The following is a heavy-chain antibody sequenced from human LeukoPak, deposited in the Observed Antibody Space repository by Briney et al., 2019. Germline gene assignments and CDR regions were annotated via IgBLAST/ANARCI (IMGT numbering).Heavy chain of an antibody. V-gene: IGHV3-7*03. CDR2: INQDGSEK. CDR3: ARKGLGGELGGFDY. D-gene: IGHD1-26*01. CDR1: GFTFSSYW. Sequence: GGSLRLSCAASGFTFSSYWMSWVRQAPGKGLEWVANINQDGSEKYYVDSVKGRFTISRDNAKNSLYLQMHSLRAEDTALYHCARKGLGGELGGFDYWGQGILVTVSS. J-gene: IGHJ4*02.